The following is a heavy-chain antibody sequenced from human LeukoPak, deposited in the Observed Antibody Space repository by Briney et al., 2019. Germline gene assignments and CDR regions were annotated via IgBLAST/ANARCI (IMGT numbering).Heavy chain of an antibody. CDR2: MNPNSGNT. J-gene: IGHJ6*02. V-gene: IGHV1-8*01. Sequence: ASVKVSCKASGYTFTSYDINWVRQATGQGREWMGWMNPNSGNTGYAQKFQGRVTMTRNTSISTAYMELSSLRSEDTAVYYCARGPVLRAGYYYYGMDVWGQGTTVTVSS. CDR1: GYTFTSYD. CDR3: ARGPVLRAGYYYYGMDV.